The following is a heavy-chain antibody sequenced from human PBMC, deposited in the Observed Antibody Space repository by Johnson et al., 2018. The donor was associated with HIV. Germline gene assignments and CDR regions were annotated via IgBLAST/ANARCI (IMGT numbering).Heavy chain of an antibody. CDR1: GFTFSSYG. V-gene: IGHV3-33*06. J-gene: IGHJ3*02. CDR3: GKDSNRWGQLAYAFDI. D-gene: IGHD6-6*01. Sequence: QVQLVESGGGVVQPGRSLRLSCAASGFTFSSYGMHWVRQAPGKGLEWVAVIWYDGSNKYYADSVKGRFTISSDNSKNTLYLQMNSLRADDTAGYYCGKDSNRWGQLAYAFDIWGQGTMVTVSS. CDR2: IWYDGSNK.